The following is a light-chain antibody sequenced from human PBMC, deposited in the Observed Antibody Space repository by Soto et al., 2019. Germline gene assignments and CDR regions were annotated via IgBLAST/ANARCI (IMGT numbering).Light chain of an antibody. CDR1: SSDVGGYDY. Sequence: QSVLTQPRSVSGSPGQSVTISCTGTSSDVGGYDYVSWYQQPPGKAPKVIIYDVNTRPSGVPDRFSGSKSGNTASLTISGLQAEDEADYYCCSYASGYTLYVFGTGTKLTVL. J-gene: IGLJ1*01. CDR3: CSYASGYTLYV. V-gene: IGLV2-11*01. CDR2: DVN.